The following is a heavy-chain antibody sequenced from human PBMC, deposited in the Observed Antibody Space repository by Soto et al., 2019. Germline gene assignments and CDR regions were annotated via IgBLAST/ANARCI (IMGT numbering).Heavy chain of an antibody. CDR1: GYAMTSGGYY. CDR2: IYYSGTT. V-gene: IGHV4-31*03. J-gene: IGHJ6*02. CDR3: AALRGGHQHYYCGLDV. D-gene: IGHD3-10*01. Sequence: QMQLQESGPGLVKPSQTLSLNCTVSGYAMTSGGYYWSWVRHLPGRGLEWIGYIYYSGTTHYNPSLKSRISTSVDPSKNQFSLKLTSVTDADTAVYYCAALRGGHQHYYCGLDVWGQGTAVTVSS.